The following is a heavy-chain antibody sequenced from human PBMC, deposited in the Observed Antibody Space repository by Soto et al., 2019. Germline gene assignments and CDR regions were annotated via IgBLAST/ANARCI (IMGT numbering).Heavy chain of an antibody. CDR2: IVVGSGHT. CDR1: GFTFTSSA. J-gene: IGHJ4*02. V-gene: IGHV1-58*02. D-gene: IGHD2-15*01. Sequence: QMQLVQSGPEVKKPGTSVKVSCKASGFTFTSSAMQWVRQARGQRLEWIGWIVVGSGHTNYAQKIQERVTITRDMSTSTAYMELSSLRSEDTAVYYCAADSRYCSGGNCEDYWGQGTLVTVSS. CDR3: AADSRYCSGGNCEDY.